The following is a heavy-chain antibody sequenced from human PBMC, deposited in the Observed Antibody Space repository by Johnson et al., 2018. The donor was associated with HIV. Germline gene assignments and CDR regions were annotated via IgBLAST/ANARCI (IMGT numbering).Heavy chain of an antibody. J-gene: IGHJ3*02. V-gene: IGHV3-30-3*01. Sequence: QVQVVESGGGVVQPGGSLRLSCAVSGFTFNSYAMHWVRQAPGKGLEWVAVISYDGINKYYEDSVKGRFTISRDNSKNTVSLQMNRVRGEDTAVYYCARDRAQVDDPNDAFDIWGRGTVVTVSS. CDR3: ARDRAQVDDPNDAFDI. D-gene: IGHD1-1*01. CDR2: ISYDGINK. CDR1: GFTFNSYA.